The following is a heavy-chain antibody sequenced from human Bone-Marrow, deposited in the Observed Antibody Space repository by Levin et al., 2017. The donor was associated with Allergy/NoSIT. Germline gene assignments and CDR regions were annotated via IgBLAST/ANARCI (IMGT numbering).Heavy chain of an antibody. CDR1: GFTVSGDY. D-gene: IGHD4-17*01. V-gene: IGHV3-53*01. J-gene: IGHJ3*02. Sequence: QAGESLKISCVASGFTVSGDYMNWVRQAPGKGLEWVSVIYNDGTTYYADSVKGRFTFSRDISKNTLYLQMDSLRADDTAVYYCARETKSDYGDYGGASSAFAIWGQGTMVTVSS. CDR2: IYNDGTT. CDR3: ARETKSDYGDYGGASSAFAI.